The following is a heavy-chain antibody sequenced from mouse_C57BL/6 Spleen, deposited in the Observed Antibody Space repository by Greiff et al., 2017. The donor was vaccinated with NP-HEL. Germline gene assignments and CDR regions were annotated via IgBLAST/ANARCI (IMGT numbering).Heavy chain of an antibody. Sequence: QVQLQQSGPELVKTGASVKISCKASGYSFTSYYIHWVKQRPGQGLEWIGWIYPGSGNTKYNEKFKGKATLTADTSSSTDYMQLSSLTSEDSAVYYCARSWDGYDWYFDVWGTGTTVTVSS. CDR3: ARSWDGYDWYFDV. V-gene: IGHV1-66*01. J-gene: IGHJ1*03. D-gene: IGHD2-2*01. CDR2: IYPGSGNT. CDR1: GYSFTSYY.